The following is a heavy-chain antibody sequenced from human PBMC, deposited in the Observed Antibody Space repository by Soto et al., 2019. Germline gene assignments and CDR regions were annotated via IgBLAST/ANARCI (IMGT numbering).Heavy chain of an antibody. CDR1: GYTFTSYD. J-gene: IGHJ3*02. CDR3: ARGHDNQYDDGSGSYYNGNDAFDI. D-gene: IGHD3-10*01. CDR2: LNTNSGNT. Sequence: QVQLVQSGAEVKKPGASVKVSCKASGYTFTSYDINCVRQATGQGLGWMGWLNTNSGNTGYAHKLQGRVTMTRNTSISTAYIELSSLRSEDTAVYYCARGHDNQYDDGSGSYYNGNDAFDIWGQGTMVTVSS. V-gene: IGHV1-8*01.